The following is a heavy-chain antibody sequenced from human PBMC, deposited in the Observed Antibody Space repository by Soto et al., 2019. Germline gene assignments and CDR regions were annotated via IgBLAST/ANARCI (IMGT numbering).Heavy chain of an antibody. CDR2: IIPIFGTA. J-gene: IGHJ6*02. V-gene: IGHV1-69*01. CDR1: GGTFSSYA. D-gene: IGHD2-15*01. Sequence: QVQLVQSGAEVKKPGSSVKVSCKASGGTFSSYAISWVRQAPGQGLEWMGGIIPIFGTANYAQKFQGRVTITADESTSTAYMELSSLRSEDTAVYYCARGIDCSGGSCYSRDYYYYGMDVWGQGTTVTVSS. CDR3: ARGIDCSGGSCYSRDYYYYGMDV.